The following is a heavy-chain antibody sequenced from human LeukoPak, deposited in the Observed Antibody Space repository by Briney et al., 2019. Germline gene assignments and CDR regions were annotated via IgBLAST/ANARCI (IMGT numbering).Heavy chain of an antibody. V-gene: IGHV3-15*01. CDR1: GFTFSNAW. D-gene: IGHD3-9*01. Sequence: GGSLRLSCAASGFTFSNAWMSWVRQAPGKGLEWVGRIKSKTDGGTTDYAAPVKGRFTISRDDSKNTLYLQMNSLKTEDTAVYYCTTAYDILTGYYPLDCWGQGTLVTVSS. CDR3: TTAYDILTGYYPLDC. J-gene: IGHJ4*02. CDR2: IKSKTDGGTT.